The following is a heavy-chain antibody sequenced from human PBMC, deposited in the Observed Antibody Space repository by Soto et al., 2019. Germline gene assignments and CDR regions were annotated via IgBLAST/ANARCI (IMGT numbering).Heavy chain of an antibody. D-gene: IGHD2-15*01. CDR3: ASRYCSGGSCYSDYYYGMDV. V-gene: IGHV3-23*01. Sequence: EVQLLESGGGLVQPGGSLRLSCVASGFTFSSYAMSWVRQAPGKGLEWVSAISGSGGSTYYADSVKGRFTISRDNSKNTLYLQMNSLRAEDTAVYYCASRYCSGGSCYSDYYYGMDVWGQGTTVTVSS. CDR2: ISGSGGST. CDR1: GFTFSSYA. J-gene: IGHJ6*02.